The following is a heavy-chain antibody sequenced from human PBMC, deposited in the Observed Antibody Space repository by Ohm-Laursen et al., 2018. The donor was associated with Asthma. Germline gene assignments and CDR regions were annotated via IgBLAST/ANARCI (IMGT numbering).Heavy chain of an antibody. J-gene: IGHJ5*02. CDR1: GFSFHEYA. V-gene: IGHV3-9*01. Sequence: SLRLSCAASGFSFHEYAMHWGRQSPGKGLEWVSGISWNSGSIGYADSVKGRFTISRDNAKNSLYLQMNSLRPEDTAFYYCAKLVGVTTAWGQGTLVPVSS. CDR3: AKLVGVTTA. D-gene: IGHD4-17*01. CDR2: ISWNSGSI.